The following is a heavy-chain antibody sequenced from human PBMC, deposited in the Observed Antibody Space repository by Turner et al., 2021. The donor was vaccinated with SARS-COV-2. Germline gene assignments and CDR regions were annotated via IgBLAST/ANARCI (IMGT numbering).Heavy chain of an antibody. CDR2: ISSRTIVI. Sequence: EVQLVESGGGLVKTGGSLRLYCAASGFTFSSYSMNWVRQAPGMGLDWVSAISSRTIVIYYADSVKGRFTISRDNAKNSLYLQMNSLRAEDTAVYYCAREDDFWSGYQYYRMDVWGQGTTVTVSS. D-gene: IGHD3-3*01. CDR3: AREDDFWSGYQYYRMDV. CDR1: GFTFSSYS. V-gene: IGHV3-21*01. J-gene: IGHJ6*02.